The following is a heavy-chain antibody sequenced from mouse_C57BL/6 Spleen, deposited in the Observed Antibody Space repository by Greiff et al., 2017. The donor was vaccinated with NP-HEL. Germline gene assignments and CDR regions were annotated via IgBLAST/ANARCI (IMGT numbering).Heavy chain of an antibody. CDR2: IYTRSGNT. Sequence: QVQLQQSGAELVRPGASVKLSCKASGYTFTDYYINWVKQRPGQGLEWIARIYTRSGNTYYNEKFKGKATLTAEKSSSTAYMQLSSLTSEDSAVYFCARGEERLRWYFEVWGTGTTVTVSS. CDR3: ARGEERLRWYFEV. J-gene: IGHJ1*03. D-gene: IGHD2-4*01. V-gene: IGHV1-76*01. CDR1: GYTFTDYY.